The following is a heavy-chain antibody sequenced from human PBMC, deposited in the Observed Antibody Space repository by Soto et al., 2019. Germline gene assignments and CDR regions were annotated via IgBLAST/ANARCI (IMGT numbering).Heavy chain of an antibody. J-gene: IGHJ4*02. V-gene: IGHV5-51*01. Sequence: GESLKISCKGSGYSFTSYWIGWVRQMPGKGLEWMGIIYPGDSDTRYSPSFQGQVTISADKSISTAYLQWSSLKASDTAMYYCARGSNSSSWYEGWRYYFDYWGQGTLVTVSS. CDR3: ARGSNSSSWYEGWRYYFDY. CDR2: IYPGDSDT. D-gene: IGHD6-13*01. CDR1: GYSFTSYW.